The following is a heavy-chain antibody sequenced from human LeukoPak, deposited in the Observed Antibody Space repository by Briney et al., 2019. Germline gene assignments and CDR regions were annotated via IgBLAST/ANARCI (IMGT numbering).Heavy chain of an antibody. J-gene: IGHJ3*01. Sequence: PGGSLRLSCAASGFTFSGSGMHWVRQAPGKGLVWVSRINTDGSSTNYADSVKGRFAVSRDNAKNTLYLQMNSLRVEDTAVYYCARVIGWDEPFDLWGQGTIVTVSS. CDR2: INTDGSST. CDR3: ARVIGWDEPFDL. V-gene: IGHV3-74*01. D-gene: IGHD1-26*01. CDR1: GFTFSGSG.